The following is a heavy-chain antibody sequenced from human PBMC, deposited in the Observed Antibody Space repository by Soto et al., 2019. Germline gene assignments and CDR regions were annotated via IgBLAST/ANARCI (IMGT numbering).Heavy chain of an antibody. J-gene: IGHJ6*02. V-gene: IGHV3-9*01. CDR3: AKGTGGAANGMGV. Sequence: EVQVVESGGGLVQPGRSLRLSCAASGFSFDDYAMHWVRQAPGKGLEWVSGISWNSGTIGYADSVKGRFTISRDNXKNTLYLQMNSLRAEATALYYCAKGTGGAANGMGVCGQGTTVTVSS. CDR1: GFSFDDYA. CDR2: ISWNSGTI. D-gene: IGHD2-15*01.